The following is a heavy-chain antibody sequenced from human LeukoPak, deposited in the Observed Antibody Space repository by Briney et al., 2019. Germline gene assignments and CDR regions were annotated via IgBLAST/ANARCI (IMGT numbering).Heavy chain of an antibody. Sequence: GESLKISCKGSGYSFTSYWIGWVRQMPGKGLEWMGIIYPGDSDTRNSPSFQGQVTISADKSISTAYLQWSSLKASDTAMYYCARHSIAAAGSDAFDIWGQGTMVTVSS. CDR1: GYSFTSYW. CDR2: IYPGDSDT. D-gene: IGHD6-13*01. J-gene: IGHJ3*02. V-gene: IGHV5-51*01. CDR3: ARHSIAAAGSDAFDI.